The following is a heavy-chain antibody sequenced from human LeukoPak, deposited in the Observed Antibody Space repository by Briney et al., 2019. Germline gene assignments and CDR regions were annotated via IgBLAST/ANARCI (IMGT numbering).Heavy chain of an antibody. J-gene: IGHJ4*02. Sequence: SETLSLTCTVSRYDINSVYYWGWIRQPPGKGLEWIGSIYHSGSTYYNASLKSRVTISMETSRNKFSLNLNSVTAADTAVYYCARAGGYYGSGSFLDYWGQGLLVTVSS. CDR1: RYDINSVYY. V-gene: IGHV4-38-2*02. CDR3: ARAGGYYGSGSFLDY. CDR2: IYHSGST. D-gene: IGHD3-10*01.